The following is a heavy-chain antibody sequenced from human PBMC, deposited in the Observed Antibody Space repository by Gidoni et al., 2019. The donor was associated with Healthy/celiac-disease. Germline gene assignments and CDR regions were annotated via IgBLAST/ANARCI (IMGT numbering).Heavy chain of an antibody. Sequence: EVQLVESGGGLVKPGGSLRLSCAASGFTLSSYSMNWVRQAPGKGLEGVSSISSSSSYIYYADSVKGRFTISRDNAKNSLYLQMNSLRAEDTAVYYCARDRHIVVVPAMDYWGQGTLVTVSS. CDR3: ARDRHIVVVPAMDY. D-gene: IGHD2-2*01. V-gene: IGHV3-21*01. CDR2: ISSSSSYI. CDR1: GFTLSSYS. J-gene: IGHJ4*02.